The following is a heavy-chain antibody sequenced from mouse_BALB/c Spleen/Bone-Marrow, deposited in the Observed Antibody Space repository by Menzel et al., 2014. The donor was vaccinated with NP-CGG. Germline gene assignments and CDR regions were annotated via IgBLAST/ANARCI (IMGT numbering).Heavy chain of an antibody. J-gene: IGHJ3*01. CDR1: GYAFTNYL. Sequence: QVQLKQSGAELVRPGTSVKVSCKASGYAFTNYLIEWVKQRPGQGLEWIGVINPGSGGTNYNEKFKGKATLTADKSSSTAYMQLSSLTSDDSAVYFCARDDYDRAWFAYWGQGTLVTVSA. CDR2: INPGSGGT. CDR3: ARDDYDRAWFAY. D-gene: IGHD2-4*01. V-gene: IGHV1-54*01.